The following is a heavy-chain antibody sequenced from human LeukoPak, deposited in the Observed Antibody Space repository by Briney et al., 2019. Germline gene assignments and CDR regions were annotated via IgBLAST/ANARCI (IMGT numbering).Heavy chain of an antibody. CDR3: ARVNDCSRASCFTSWFDP. V-gene: IGHV4-39*07. D-gene: IGHD2-2*02. J-gene: IGHJ5*02. CDR1: GGSITSDNFY. CDR2: VYYGGSP. Sequence: SETLSLTCTVSGGSITSDNFYWGWIRQPPGKGLGWVGSVYYGGSPYYNPSLTSRVTMSVDTSENQFSLKLTSVTAADTAVYYCARVNDCSRASCFTSWFDPWGQGTLVTVSS.